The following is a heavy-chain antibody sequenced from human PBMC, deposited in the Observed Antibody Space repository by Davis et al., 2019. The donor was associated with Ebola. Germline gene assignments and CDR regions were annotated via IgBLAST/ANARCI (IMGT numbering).Heavy chain of an antibody. Sequence: SLRLSRAASGFTFRSYAMHWVRQAPGKGLEWVAVISYDGSNKYYADSVKGRFTISRANAKNTLYLQMNSLRAEDTAVYYCARVGYGDYWRWFDPWGQGTLVTVSS. V-gene: IGHV3-30*04. J-gene: IGHJ5*02. CDR2: ISYDGSNK. CDR3: ARVGYGDYWRWFDP. D-gene: IGHD4-17*01. CDR1: GFTFRSYA.